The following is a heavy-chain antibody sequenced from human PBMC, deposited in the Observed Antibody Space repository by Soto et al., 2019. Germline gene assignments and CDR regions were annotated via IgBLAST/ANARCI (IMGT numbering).Heavy chain of an antibody. V-gene: IGHV4-4*07. CDR2: IYTSGST. CDR3: ARDWRSSSWITGGWFGP. CDR1: GVSISSYY. Sequence: SETLSLTCTFSGVSISSYYWSWILQPAGKGLEWIGRIYTSGSTNYNPSLKSRVTMSVDTSKNQFSLKLSSVTAADTAVYYCARDWRSSSWITGGWFGPWGQGTLVTVSS. J-gene: IGHJ5*02. D-gene: IGHD6-13*01.